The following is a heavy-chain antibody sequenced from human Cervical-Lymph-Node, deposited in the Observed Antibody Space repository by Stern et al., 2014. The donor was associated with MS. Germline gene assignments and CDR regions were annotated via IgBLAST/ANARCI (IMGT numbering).Heavy chain of an antibody. CDR3: TRVGLVPGVTYAMDV. Sequence: QVQLVQSGGEVRKPGASVKVSCKASGYTFTSHSVSWVRQAPGQGLEWGGWISNYNMRANYAQKFLGRVTMTTDTSTNTAYMELKSLRSEDTAVYFCTRVGLVPGVTYAMDVWGQGTTVTVSS. D-gene: IGHD2-2*01. V-gene: IGHV1-18*01. J-gene: IGHJ6*02. CDR2: ISNYNMRA. CDR1: GYTFTSHS.